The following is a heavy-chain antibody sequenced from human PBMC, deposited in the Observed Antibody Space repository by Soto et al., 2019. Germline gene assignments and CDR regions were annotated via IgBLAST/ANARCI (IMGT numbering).Heavy chain of an antibody. CDR2: IYYSGST. Sequence: PSETLSLTCTVSGGSISSGDYYWSWIRQPPGKGLEWIGYIYYSGSTYYNPSLKSRVTISVDTSKNQFSLKLSSVTAADTAVYYCARERVAGILDPWGRGTLVTVSS. CDR1: GGSISSGDYY. J-gene: IGHJ5*02. D-gene: IGHD6-19*01. V-gene: IGHV4-30-4*01. CDR3: ARERVAGILDP.